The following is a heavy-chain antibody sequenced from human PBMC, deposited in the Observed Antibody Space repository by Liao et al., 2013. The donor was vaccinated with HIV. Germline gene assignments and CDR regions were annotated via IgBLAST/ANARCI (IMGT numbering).Heavy chain of an antibody. D-gene: IGHD2-2*01. Sequence: HVHLQESGPGLVKPSETLSLTCTVSGGSISSYYWSWLRQSAGKGLEWIGRIHPTGNTNYNPSLRSRVSISVDSSTNRFSLLMTSVTAADTAVYYCARGTDFDYWGLGTRVIVSS. J-gene: IGHJ4*02. CDR1: GGSISSYY. V-gene: IGHV4-4*07. CDR2: IHPTGNT. CDR3: ARGTDFDY.